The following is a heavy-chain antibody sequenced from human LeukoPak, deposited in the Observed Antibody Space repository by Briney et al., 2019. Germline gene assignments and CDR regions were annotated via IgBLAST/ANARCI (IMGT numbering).Heavy chain of an antibody. V-gene: IGHV3-53*01. Sequence: TGGSLRLSCAVSGFTVITNDMTWVRQAPGKGREWVSVLYSDGNTKYSDSVQGRFTISRDNSKNTLYLEMNSLSPDDTAVYYCARGVEPLAANTLAYWGQGTLVTVSS. CDR3: ARGVEPLAANTLAY. J-gene: IGHJ4*02. CDR2: LYSDGNT. D-gene: IGHD3-16*01. CDR1: GFTVITND.